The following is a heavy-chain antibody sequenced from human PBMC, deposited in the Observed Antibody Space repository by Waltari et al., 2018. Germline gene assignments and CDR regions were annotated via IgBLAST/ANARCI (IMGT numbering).Heavy chain of an antibody. D-gene: IGHD2-2*01. CDR3: AKSRGFEY. CDR2: INYDGSQK. J-gene: IGHJ4*02. CDR1: GFTFSRYW. V-gene: IGHV3-7*01. Sequence: EVQLVESGGGLVQPGGSLRLSCGASGFTFSRYWMSWVRQTPGKELQGVANINYDGSQKDYVDSVKGRFTISRDNAKNSVYLQMNSLRVEDTTVYYCAKSRGFEYWGQGALITVSS.